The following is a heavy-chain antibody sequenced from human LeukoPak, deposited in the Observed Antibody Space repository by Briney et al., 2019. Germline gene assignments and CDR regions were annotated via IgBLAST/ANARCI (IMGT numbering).Heavy chain of an antibody. CDR2: IKQVGSDK. CDR1: GFTFSRYW. D-gene: IGHD3-16*01. J-gene: IGHJ3*02. CDR3: TREGVGGFDT. Sequence: GGSLRLSCAASGFTFSRYWMSWVRQAPGKGREGVANIKQVGSDKDYVDSVKGRFTISRDNAINSLYLQMNTLRVEDAAVYYCTREGVGGFDTWGQGAMVTVSS. V-gene: IGHV3-7*01.